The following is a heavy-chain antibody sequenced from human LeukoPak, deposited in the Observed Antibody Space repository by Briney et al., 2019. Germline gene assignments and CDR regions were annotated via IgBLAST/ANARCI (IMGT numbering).Heavy chain of an antibody. V-gene: IGHV3-23*01. CDR2: ISGSGGST. CDR3: AKDISDSSGWNNYFDY. D-gene: IGHD6-19*01. Sequence: GGSLRLSCTVSGFTLSSYEMSWIRQAPGKGLEWVSAISGSGGSTYYADSVKGRFTISRDNSKNTLYLQMNSLRAEDTAVYYCAKDISDSSGWNNYFDYWGQGTLVTVSS. CDR1: GFTLSSYE. J-gene: IGHJ4*02.